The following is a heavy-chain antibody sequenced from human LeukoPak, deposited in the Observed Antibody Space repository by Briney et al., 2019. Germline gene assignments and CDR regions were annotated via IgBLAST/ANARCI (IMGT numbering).Heavy chain of an antibody. D-gene: IGHD2-21*01. V-gene: IGHV3-23*01. Sequence: GGSLRLSCAASGFTFSSYTMNWVRQAPGKGLEWVSAISGSGGSTYYADSVKGRFTISRDNSKNTLYLQMNSLRAEDTAVYYCAKGGVRARDHFDDWGQGTLVTVSS. CDR2: ISGSGGST. CDR1: GFTFSSYT. J-gene: IGHJ4*02. CDR3: AKGGVRARDHFDD.